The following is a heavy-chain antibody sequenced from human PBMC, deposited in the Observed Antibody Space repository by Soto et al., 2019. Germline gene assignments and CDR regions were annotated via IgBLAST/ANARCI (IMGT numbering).Heavy chain of an antibody. J-gene: IGHJ4*02. Sequence: GSLRLSCAASGFTFSSYGMHWVRQAPGKGLEWVAVISFYGSNKYYADSVKGRFTISRDISKNTLYLQMNSLRAEDTAVYYCAKDPIAVAGTYFDYWGQGTLVTVSS. CDR2: ISFYGSNK. D-gene: IGHD6-19*01. CDR3: AKDPIAVAGTYFDY. V-gene: IGHV3-30*18. CDR1: GFTFSSYG.